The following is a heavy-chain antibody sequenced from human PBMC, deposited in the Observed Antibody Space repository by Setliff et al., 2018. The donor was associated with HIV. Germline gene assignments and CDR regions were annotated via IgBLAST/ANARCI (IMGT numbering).Heavy chain of an antibody. CDR3: ARPDNWNYGAYFDY. D-gene: IGHD1-7*01. CDR2: ISRGGNSI. V-gene: IGHV3-11*04. Sequence: PGGSLRLSCAASGFSFSDYYMSWIRQAPGMGLEWVSYISRGGNSIYYADSVKGRYTISRDNAKNSLYLQMNSLRAEDTAVYYCARPDNWNYGAYFDYWGQGTLVTVSS. J-gene: IGHJ4*02. CDR1: GFSFSDYY.